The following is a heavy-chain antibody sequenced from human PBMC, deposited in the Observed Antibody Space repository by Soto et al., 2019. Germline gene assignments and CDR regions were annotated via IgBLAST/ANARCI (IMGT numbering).Heavy chain of an antibody. D-gene: IGHD1-26*01. CDR2: IYHSGST. V-gene: IGHV4-30-2*01. Sequence: QLQLQESGSGLVKPSQTLSLTCAVSGGSISSGGYSWSWIRQPPGKGLEWIGYIYHSGSTYYNPSLKSRVTISVDRSKNQFSLKLSSVTAADTAVYYCASTRRGGSYHFDYWGQGTLVTVSS. CDR3: ASTRRGGSYHFDY. J-gene: IGHJ4*02. CDR1: GGSISSGGYS.